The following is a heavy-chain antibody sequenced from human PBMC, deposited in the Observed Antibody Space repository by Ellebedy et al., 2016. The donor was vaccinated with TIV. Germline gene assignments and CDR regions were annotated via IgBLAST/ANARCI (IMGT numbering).Heavy chain of an antibody. CDR2: IIPIFGTA. Sequence: SVKVSXXASGGTFSSYAISWVRQAPGQGLEWMGGIIPIFGTANYAQKFQGRVTITADESTSTAYMELSSLRSEDTAVYYCASSGEVTLWFGESLDYWGQGTLVTVSS. D-gene: IGHD3-10*01. CDR3: ASSGEVTLWFGESLDY. V-gene: IGHV1-69*13. J-gene: IGHJ4*02. CDR1: GGTFSSYA.